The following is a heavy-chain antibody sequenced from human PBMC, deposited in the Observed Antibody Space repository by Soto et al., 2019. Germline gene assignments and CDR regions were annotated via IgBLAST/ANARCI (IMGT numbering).Heavy chain of an antibody. J-gene: IGHJ6*02. CDR1: GFTFSSYA. D-gene: IGHD7-27*01. Sequence: GGSLRLSCAASGFTFSSYAMSWVRQAPGKGLEWVSAISGSGGSTYYADSVKGRFTISRDNSKNTLYLQMNSLRAEDTAVYYCAISNWGIYYYYGMDVWGQGTTVTVSS. CDR3: AISNWGIYYYYGMDV. V-gene: IGHV3-23*01. CDR2: ISGSGGST.